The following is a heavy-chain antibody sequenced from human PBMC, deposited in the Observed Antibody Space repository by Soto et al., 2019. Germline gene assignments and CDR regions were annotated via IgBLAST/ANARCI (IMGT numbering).Heavy chain of an antibody. CDR3: ARDLAGGFFHS. CDR1: GGSVSSGSYY. D-gene: IGHD3-16*01. CDR2: IYYSGST. J-gene: IGHJ4*02. V-gene: IGHV4-61*01. Sequence: QVQLQESGPGLVKPSETLSLTCTVSGGSVSSGSYYWSWIRQPPGKGLEWIGYIYYSGSTNYNPSLKGGATLPVDPPKPRFSVRRSSGPAADAPVFYWARDLAGGFFHSGGKGPLVTVPP.